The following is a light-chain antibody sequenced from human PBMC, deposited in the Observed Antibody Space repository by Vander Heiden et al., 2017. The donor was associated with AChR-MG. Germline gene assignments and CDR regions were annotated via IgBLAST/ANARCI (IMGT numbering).Light chain of an antibody. CDR2: TAS. J-gene: IGKJ1*01. V-gene: IGKV1-39*01. Sequence: DIQMTQSPSSLSASVGDRVTITCRTSQGISRYLNWYQQKPGKAPKLLIHTASSLHTGVPSRFSGSGSGTDFTLTINGLKSEDFAIYYCQQSYSNMWTFGQGTRVDIK. CDR1: QGISRY. CDR3: QQSYSNMWT.